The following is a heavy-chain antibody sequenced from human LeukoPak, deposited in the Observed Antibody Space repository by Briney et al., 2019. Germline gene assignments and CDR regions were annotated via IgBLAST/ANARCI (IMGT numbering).Heavy chain of an antibody. V-gene: IGHV1-69*13. CDR2: IIPIFGTA. J-gene: IGHJ3*02. CDR3: ALDRDGYNLYDI. Sequence: SVKVSCKASGGTFSSYAISWVRQAPGQGLEWMGGIIPIFGTANYAQKFQGRVTITADESASTAYMELSSLRSEDTAVYYCALDRDGYNLYDIWGQGTMVTVSS. CDR1: GGTFSSYA. D-gene: IGHD5-24*01.